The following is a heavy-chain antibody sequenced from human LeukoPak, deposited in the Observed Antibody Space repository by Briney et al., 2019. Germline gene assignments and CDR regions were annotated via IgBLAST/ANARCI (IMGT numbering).Heavy chain of an antibody. CDR3: ARGRLAPLYSYGHETGSYNWFDP. CDR2: INPSGGST. D-gene: IGHD5-18*01. V-gene: IGHV1-46*01. J-gene: IGHJ5*02. Sequence: ASVKVSCKASGYTFTSYYIHWVRQAPGQGLEWMGIINPSGGSTSYAQKFQGRVTITADESTSTAYMELSSLRSEDTAVYYCARGRLAPLYSYGHETGSYNWFDPWGQGTLVTVSS. CDR1: GYTFTSYY.